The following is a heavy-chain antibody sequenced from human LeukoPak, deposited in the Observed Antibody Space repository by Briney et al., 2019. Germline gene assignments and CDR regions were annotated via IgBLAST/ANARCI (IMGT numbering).Heavy chain of an antibody. CDR3: ARHIEMATNDAFDI. D-gene: IGHD5-24*01. CDR1: GGSISSYY. V-gene: IGHV4-59*08. J-gene: IGHJ3*02. Sequence: SETLSLTCTVSGGSISSYYWSWIRQPAGKGLEWIGYIYYSGSTKYNPSLKSRVTISGDMSKNQFSLKLSSVTAADTAVYYCARHIEMATNDAFDIWGQGTMVTVSS. CDR2: IYYSGST.